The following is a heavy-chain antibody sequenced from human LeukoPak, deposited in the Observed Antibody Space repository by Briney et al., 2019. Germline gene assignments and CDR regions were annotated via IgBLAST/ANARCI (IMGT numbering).Heavy chain of an antibody. J-gene: IGHJ4*02. CDR2: IYTSGST. D-gene: IGHD3-22*01. V-gene: IGHV4-61*02. CDR1: GGSISSGSYY. CDR3: ARANYETNYYFDY. Sequence: PSETLSLTCTVSGGSISSGSYYWSWIRQPAGKGLEWIGRIYTSGSTNYNPSLKSRVTISVDTSKNQFSLKLSSVTAADTAVYYCARANYETNYYFDYWGQGTLVTVSS.